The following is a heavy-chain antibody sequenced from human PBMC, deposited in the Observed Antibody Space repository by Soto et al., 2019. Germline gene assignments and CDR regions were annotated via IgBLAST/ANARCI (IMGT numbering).Heavy chain of an antibody. CDR3: AGNGGYDWYNWFEP. CDR2: ISAYNGNT. V-gene: IGHV1-18*01. J-gene: IGHJ5*01. Sequence: GASEKVSCKASGYTFPSYGLSWVRQAPGQGLEWMGWISAYNGNTNYAQKLQGRVTMTTDTSTSTAHTELGSLRSDDTAVYYCAGNGGYDWYNWFEPWGQGTLVTVS. CDR1: GYTFPSYG. D-gene: IGHD5-12*01.